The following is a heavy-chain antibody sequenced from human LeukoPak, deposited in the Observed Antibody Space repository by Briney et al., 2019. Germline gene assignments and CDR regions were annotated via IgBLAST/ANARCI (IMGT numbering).Heavy chain of an antibody. D-gene: IGHD1-14*01. J-gene: IGHJ4*02. V-gene: IGHV1-8*01. CDR2: MNPNSGNT. Sequence: GASVKVSCKASGYTFTSYDINWVRQPIGQGLEWMGWMNPNSGNTDYGQNFKGRVTMTRNTSISTSYMELSSLRSDDRAGYYCARSPEGFDYWGQGTLVTVSS. CDR3: ARSPEGFDY. CDR1: GYTFTSYD.